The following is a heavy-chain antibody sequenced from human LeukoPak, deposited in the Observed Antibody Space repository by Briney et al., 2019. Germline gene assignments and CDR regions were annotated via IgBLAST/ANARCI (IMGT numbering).Heavy chain of an antibody. CDR2: IYQSGST. CDR3: ASYCSSTSCFASDAFDI. CDR1: GYSISSGYY. Sequence: SETLSLTCTVSGYSISSGYYWGWIRQPPGKGLEWIGSIYQSGSTYYNPSLKRRFTISVDTSKNTFSLKLSSVTAADTAVYYCASYCSSTSCFASDAFDIWGQGTMVTVSS. D-gene: IGHD2-2*01. J-gene: IGHJ3*02. V-gene: IGHV4-38-2*02.